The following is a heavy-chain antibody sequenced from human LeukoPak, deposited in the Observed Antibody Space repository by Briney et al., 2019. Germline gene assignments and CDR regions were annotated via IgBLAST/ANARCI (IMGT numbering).Heavy chain of an antibody. Sequence: ASVKVSCKASGYTFTGYYMHWVRQAPGQGLEWMGWINPNSGGTNYAQKFQGWVTMTRDTSISTAYMELSRLRSDDTAVYYCARADGSGSFYGMDVWGQGTPVTVSS. CDR1: GYTFTGYY. D-gene: IGHD3-10*01. J-gene: IGHJ6*02. CDR3: ARADGSGSFYGMDV. V-gene: IGHV1-2*04. CDR2: INPNSGGT.